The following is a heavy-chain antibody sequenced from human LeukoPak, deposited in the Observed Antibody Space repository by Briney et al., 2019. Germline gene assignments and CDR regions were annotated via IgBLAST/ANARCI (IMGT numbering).Heavy chain of an antibody. CDR3: ARDPVEYSSSSGWFDP. V-gene: IGHV1-69*04. CDR2: IIPILGIA. D-gene: IGHD6-6*01. Sequence: EASVKVSCKASGGTFSSYAIGWVRRAPGQGLEWMGRIIPILGIANYAQKFQGRVTITADKSTSTAYMELSSLRSEDTAVYYCARDPVEYSSSSGWFDPWGQGTLVTVSS. CDR1: GGTFSSYA. J-gene: IGHJ5*02.